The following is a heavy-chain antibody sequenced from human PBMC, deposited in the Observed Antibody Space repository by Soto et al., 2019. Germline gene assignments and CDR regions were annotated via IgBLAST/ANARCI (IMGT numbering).Heavy chain of an antibody. V-gene: IGHV1-2*02. D-gene: IGHD1-7*01. J-gene: IGHJ4*02. CDR2: INLNDGGT. Sequence: PSVKVSCKASEYSFGDYYLHWLRQAPGQGLEWMGWINLNDGGTNYARKFQGRVTITRDTSASTAYMELSSLRSEDTAVYYCARGPTNWNYGFLDYWGQGTLVTVSS. CDR3: ARGPTNWNYGFLDY. CDR1: EYSFGDYY.